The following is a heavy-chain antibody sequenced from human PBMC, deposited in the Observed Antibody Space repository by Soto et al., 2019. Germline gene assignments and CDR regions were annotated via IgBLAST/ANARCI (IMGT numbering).Heavy chain of an antibody. Sequence: SGPTLVNPTQPLTLTCTFSGFSLSTSGVGVGWIRQPPGKALEWLALIYWNDDKRYSPSLKSRLTITKDTSKNQVVLTMTNMDPVDTATYYCAHRRRGPLYGDYTYFDYWGQGTLVTVSS. J-gene: IGHJ4*02. CDR1: GFSLSTSGVG. CDR2: IYWNDDK. D-gene: IGHD4-17*01. V-gene: IGHV2-5*01. CDR3: AHRRRGPLYGDYTYFDY.